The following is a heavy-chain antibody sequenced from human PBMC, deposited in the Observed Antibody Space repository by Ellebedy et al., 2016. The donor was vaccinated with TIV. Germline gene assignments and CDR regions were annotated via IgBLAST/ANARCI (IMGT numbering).Heavy chain of an antibody. CDR1: GFTFSIYS. CDR2: FSRSGATI. D-gene: IGHD1-26*01. CDR3: ARSDSGGYKDDAFDI. J-gene: IGHJ3*02. V-gene: IGHV3-48*02. Sequence: GESLKISCAASGFTFSIYSMNWVRQAPGKGLEWISYFSRSGATIYYADSVNGRFTVSRDNAKNSVNLQMNSLRDEDTALYYWARSDSGGYKDDAFDIWGQGTMVTVAS.